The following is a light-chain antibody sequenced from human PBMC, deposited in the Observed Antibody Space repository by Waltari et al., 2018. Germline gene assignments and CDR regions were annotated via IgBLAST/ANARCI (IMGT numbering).Light chain of an antibody. Sequence: DIQLTPSPSTLSASVGDRFTITCRASQSISNWLAWYQQKPGKAPTLLIYKASTLESGVPSRFSGSGSGTEFTLTISSLQPDDFATYYCQQYNSYSLLTFGGGTKVEIK. V-gene: IGKV1-5*03. CDR1: QSISNW. CDR3: QQYNSYSLLT. CDR2: KAS. J-gene: IGKJ4*01.